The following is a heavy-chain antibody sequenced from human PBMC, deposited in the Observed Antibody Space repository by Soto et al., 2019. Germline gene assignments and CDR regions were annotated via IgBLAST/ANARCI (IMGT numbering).Heavy chain of an antibody. D-gene: IGHD1-26*01. CDR2: ISGGSAYI. CDR1: GFIFSSYY. J-gene: IGHJ6*02. CDR3: VRVWRLVGRYGMDV. V-gene: IGHV3-21*01. Sequence: GGSLRLSCVVPGFIFSSYYMNWVRQAPGKGLEWVSSISGGSAYIYYADSVKGRFTISRDNAKNSLYLEMNSLRVEDTAVYYCVRVWRLVGRYGMDVWGQGTTVTVS.